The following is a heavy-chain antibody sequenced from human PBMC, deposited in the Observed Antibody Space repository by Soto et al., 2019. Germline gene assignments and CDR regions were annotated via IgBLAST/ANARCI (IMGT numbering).Heavy chain of an antibody. CDR2: MNPGSGDT. J-gene: IGHJ1*01. D-gene: IGHD1-1*01. Sequence: ASVQVSCKASGYSFTNNDVSWVRQATGQGLEWMGWMNPGSGDTGYAQKFQGRVTMTRDISIATAYMELSSLRSEDTAVYWCARDQVANNTENFHYWGQGTLVRVSS. CDR1: GYSFTNND. V-gene: IGHV1-8*01. CDR3: ARDQVANNTENFHY.